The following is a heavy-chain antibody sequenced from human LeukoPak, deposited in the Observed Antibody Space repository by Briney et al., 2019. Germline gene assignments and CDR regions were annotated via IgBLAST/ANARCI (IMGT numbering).Heavy chain of an antibody. CDR2: IYTSGST. J-gene: IGHJ6*03. CDR3: ARVGGSSPYGIDYYYYYYMDV. V-gene: IGHV4-4*07. D-gene: IGHD6-6*01. Sequence: PSETLSLTCTVSGYSINSGYYWVWIRQPAGKGLEWIGRIYTSGSTNYNPSLKSRVTISVDTSKNQFSLKLSSVTAADTAVYYCARVGGSSPYGIDYYYYYYMDVWGKGTTVTVSS. CDR1: GYSINSGYY.